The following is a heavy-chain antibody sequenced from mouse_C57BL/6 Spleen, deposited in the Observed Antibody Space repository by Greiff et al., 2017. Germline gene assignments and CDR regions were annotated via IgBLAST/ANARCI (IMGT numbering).Heavy chain of an antibody. D-gene: IGHD1-1*01. CDR2: INPNNGGT. CDR1: GYTFTDYN. V-gene: IGHV1-18*01. J-gene: IGHJ2*01. Sequence: VQLQQSGPELVKPGASVKIPCKASGYTFTDYNMDWVKQSHGKSLEWIGDINPNNGGTIYNQKFKGKATLTVDKSYSTAYMELRSLTSEDTAVYYCARSLYYYGSSDYLDYWGQGTTLTVSS. CDR3: ARSLYYYGSSDYLDY.